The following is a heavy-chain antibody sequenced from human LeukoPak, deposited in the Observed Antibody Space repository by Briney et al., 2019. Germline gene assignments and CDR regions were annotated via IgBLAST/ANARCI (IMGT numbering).Heavy chain of an antibody. CDR1: GGSFSGYY. J-gene: IGHJ4*02. D-gene: IGHD4-17*01. CDR3: ASLITTVTTSGDY. Sequence: SETLSLTCAVYGGSFSGYYWSWIRQPPGKGLEWIGEINHSGSTNYNPSLKSRVTISVDTSKNQFSLKLSSVTAADTAVYYCASLITTVTTSGDYWGQGTLVTVSS. V-gene: IGHV4-34*01. CDR2: INHSGST.